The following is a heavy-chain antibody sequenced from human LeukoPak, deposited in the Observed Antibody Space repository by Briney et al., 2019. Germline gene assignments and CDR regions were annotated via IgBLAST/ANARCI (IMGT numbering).Heavy chain of an antibody. Sequence: PGRSLRLSCAASGFTFSSYAMHWVRQAPGKGLEWVAVISYDGSNKYYVDSVKGRFTISRDNSKNTLYLQMNSLRAEDTAVYYCARDLRGDAFDIWGQGTMVTVSS. V-gene: IGHV3-30-3*01. CDR2: ISYDGSNK. J-gene: IGHJ3*02. CDR1: GFTFSSYA. CDR3: ARDLRGDAFDI. D-gene: IGHD3-10*01.